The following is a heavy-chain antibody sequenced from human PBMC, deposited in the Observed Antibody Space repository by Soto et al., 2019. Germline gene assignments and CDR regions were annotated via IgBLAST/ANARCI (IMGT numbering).Heavy chain of an antibody. Sequence: QVQLVQSGAEVKKPGSSVKVSCKASGGTFSSYAISWVRQAPGQGLEWMGGIIPIFGTANYAQKFQGRVTITADESTSTAYRELSSLRSEETAVYYCARDLGFYYDRSGVVYWGQGTLVTVSS. CDR3: ARDLGFYYDRSGVVY. CDR2: IIPIFGTA. D-gene: IGHD3-22*01. J-gene: IGHJ4*02. CDR1: GGTFSSYA. V-gene: IGHV1-69*01.